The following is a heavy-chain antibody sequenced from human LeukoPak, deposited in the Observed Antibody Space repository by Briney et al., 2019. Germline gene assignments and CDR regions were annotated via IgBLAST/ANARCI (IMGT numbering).Heavy chain of an antibody. CDR1: GGSISSSSYY. J-gene: IGHJ4*02. CDR2: IYYSGST. Sequence: PSETLSLTCTVSGGSISSSSYYWGWIRQPPGKGLEWIGSIYYSGSTYYNPSLKSRVTISVDTSKNQFSLKLSSVTAADTAVYYCASIVQENFDYWGQGTLVTVSS. D-gene: IGHD3-16*02. CDR3: ASIVQENFDY. V-gene: IGHV4-39*07.